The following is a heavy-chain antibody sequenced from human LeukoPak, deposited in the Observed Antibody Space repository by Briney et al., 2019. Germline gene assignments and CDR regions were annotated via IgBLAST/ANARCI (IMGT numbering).Heavy chain of an antibody. CDR1: GGSLSSSNW. Sequence: SGTLSLTCAVSGGSLSSSNWWSWVRQPPGKGLEWIGEIYHSGSTNYNPSLKSRVTISVDKSKNQFSLKLSSVTAADTAVYYCAKDLGVGKKRPIQLWLRPLTSIDYWGQGTLVTVSS. V-gene: IGHV4-4*02. D-gene: IGHD5-18*01. CDR2: IYHSGST. CDR3: AKDLGVGKKRPIQLWLRPLTSIDY. J-gene: IGHJ4*02.